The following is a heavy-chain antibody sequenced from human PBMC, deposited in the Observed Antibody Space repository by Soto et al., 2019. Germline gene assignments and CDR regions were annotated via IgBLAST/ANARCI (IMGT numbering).Heavy chain of an antibody. V-gene: IGHV4-39*07. D-gene: IGHD6-6*01. CDR2: INHSGNT. J-gene: IGHJ6*03. CDR1: GGSISSSSYY. Sequence: SETLSLTCTVSGGSISSSSYYWGWIRQPPGKGLEWIGNINHSGNTNYNPSLKSRVTISVDTSKNQFSLKLSSVTAADTAVYYCAREGIASRYMDVWGHGTTVTVSS. CDR3: AREGIASRYMDV.